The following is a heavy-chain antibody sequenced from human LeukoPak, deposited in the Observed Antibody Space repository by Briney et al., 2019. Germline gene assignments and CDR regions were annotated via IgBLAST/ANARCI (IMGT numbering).Heavy chain of an antibody. J-gene: IGHJ4*01. Sequence: SVKVSCKASGGTFSSYAISWVRQAPGQGLEWMGRIIPIFGIANYAQKFQGRVTITADKSTSTAYMELSSLRSEDTAVYYCARAFAKTGKYYFDYWGHGTLVTVSS. D-gene: IGHD1-14*01. V-gene: IGHV1-69*04. CDR2: IIPIFGIA. CDR1: GGTFSSYA. CDR3: ARAFAKTGKYYFDY.